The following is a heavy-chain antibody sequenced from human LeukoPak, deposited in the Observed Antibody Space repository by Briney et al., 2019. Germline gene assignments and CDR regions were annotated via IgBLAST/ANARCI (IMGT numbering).Heavy chain of an antibody. CDR2: ISSSGSTI. Sequence: QPGGSLRLSCAASGFTFSSYEMNWVRQAPGKGLDGVSYISSSGSTIYYADAVKGRFTISRDNAKNSLYLQMNSLRAEDTAVYYCARGMYYYDSSGYAFDIWGQGTMVTVSS. CDR1: GFTFSSYE. D-gene: IGHD3-22*01. J-gene: IGHJ3*02. CDR3: ARGMYYYDSSGYAFDI. V-gene: IGHV3-48*03.